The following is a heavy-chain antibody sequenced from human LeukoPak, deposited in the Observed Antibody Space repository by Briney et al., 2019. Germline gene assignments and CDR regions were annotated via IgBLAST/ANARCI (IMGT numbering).Heavy chain of an antibody. Sequence: WVRQPPGRGLEWIGSMYHSGSTYYNPSLKSRVTISVDTSKNQFSLKLNSVTAADTAVYYCARAIIYDSAFFDYWGQGTLVTVSS. CDR2: MYHSGST. D-gene: IGHD3-22*01. CDR3: ARAIIYDSAFFDY. V-gene: IGHV4-39*07. J-gene: IGHJ4*02.